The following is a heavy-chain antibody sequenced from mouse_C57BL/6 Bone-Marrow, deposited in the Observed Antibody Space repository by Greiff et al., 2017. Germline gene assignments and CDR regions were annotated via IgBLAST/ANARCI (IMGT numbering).Heavy chain of an antibody. Sequence: QVQLQQSGAELARPGASVKLSCKASGYTFTSYGISWVKQRTGQGLEWIGEISPRSGNTYYNEKFKGKATLTADKSSSTAYMELRSLTSEDSAVYFCAGGGSSSHFDYWGQGTTLTVSS. J-gene: IGHJ2*01. CDR2: ISPRSGNT. CDR1: GYTFTSYG. CDR3: AGGGSSSHFDY. D-gene: IGHD1-1*01. V-gene: IGHV1-81*01.